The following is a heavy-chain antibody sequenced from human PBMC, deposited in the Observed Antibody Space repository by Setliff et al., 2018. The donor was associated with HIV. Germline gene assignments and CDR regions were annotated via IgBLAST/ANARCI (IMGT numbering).Heavy chain of an antibody. CDR1: GGSISSGSYY. D-gene: IGHD3-10*01. CDR2: IYTSGST. V-gene: IGHV4-61*02. J-gene: IGHJ5*02. CDR3: ARVKSGSLGGYVDQ. Sequence: SETLSLTCTVSGGSISSGSYYWSWIRQPAGKGLEWIGRIYTSGSTNYNPSLKSRVTISVDTSKNQFSLKLSSVTAADTAVYYCARVKSGSLGGYVDQWGQGTLVTVSS.